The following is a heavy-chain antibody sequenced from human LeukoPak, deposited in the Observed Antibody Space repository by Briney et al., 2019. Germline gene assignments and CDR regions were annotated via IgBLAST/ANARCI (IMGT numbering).Heavy chain of an antibody. J-gene: IGHJ3*02. CDR1: GFTFSSYE. V-gene: IGHV3-48*03. CDR2: ISSSGSTI. Sequence: PGGSLRLSCAASGFTFSSYEMNWVRQAPGKGLEWVSYISSSGSTIYYADSVKGRFTISRDNAKNSLYLQMNSLRAEDTAVYYCAREASGYSYGHDAFDIWGQGTMVTVSS. CDR3: AREASGYSYGHDAFDI. D-gene: IGHD5-18*01.